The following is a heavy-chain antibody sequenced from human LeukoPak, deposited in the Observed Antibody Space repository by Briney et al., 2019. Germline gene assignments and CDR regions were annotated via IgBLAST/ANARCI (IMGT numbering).Heavy chain of an antibody. J-gene: IGHJ6*03. Sequence: GGSLRLSCAASGFTFSSYAMSWLSQAPGKGLEWVSAISGSGGSTYYADSVKGRFTISRDNCKNPLYLQMNSLRAEDTAVYYCAKGGDYRGNFYYYYVDVWGKGTTVTVSS. CDR3: AKGGDYRGNFYYYYVDV. V-gene: IGHV3-23*01. CDR1: GFTFSSYA. D-gene: IGHD4-11*01. CDR2: ISGSGGST.